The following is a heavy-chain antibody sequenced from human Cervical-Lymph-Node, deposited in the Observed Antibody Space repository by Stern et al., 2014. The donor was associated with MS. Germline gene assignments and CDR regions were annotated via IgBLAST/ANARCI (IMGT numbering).Heavy chain of an antibody. D-gene: IGHD3-3*01. V-gene: IGHV2-70*04. Sequence: QVTLRESGPALVKPTQTLTLTCTFSGFSLVTSGVRVSWNRQPPGKALEWLVSIDWDDKTFSNTYLRTRTTTSNDTSKKHVVLTMTMMDPVDAATYYCARMMGSGYRHYFDYWGQGTPVTVS. CDR2: IDWDDKT. J-gene: IGHJ4*02. CDR1: GFSLVTSGVR. CDR3: ARMMGSGYRHYFDY.